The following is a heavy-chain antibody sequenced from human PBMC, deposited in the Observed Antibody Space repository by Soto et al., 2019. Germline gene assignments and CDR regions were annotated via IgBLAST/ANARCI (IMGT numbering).Heavy chain of an antibody. J-gene: IGHJ3*02. CDR2: IYYSGST. D-gene: IGHD3-22*01. CDR3: ARGEYEEYYDSSGYGPPDI. CDR1: GGSISSYY. V-gene: IGHV4-59*01. Sequence: KASETLSLTCTVSGGSISSYYWSWIRQPPGKGLEWIGYIYYSGSTNYNPSLKSRVTISVDTSKNQFSLKLSSVTAADTAVYYCARGEYEEYYDSSGYGPPDIWGQGTMVT.